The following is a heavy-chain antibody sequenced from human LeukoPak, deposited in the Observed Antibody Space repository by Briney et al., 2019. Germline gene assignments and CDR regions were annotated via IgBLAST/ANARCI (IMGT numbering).Heavy chain of an antibody. CDR3: ARDHDGKDC. D-gene: IGHD1-1*01. Sequence: GGSLRLSCVASGFTFSSEWMSWVRQAPGKGLEWVTNINQDGSQKYYEDSVKGRFTVSGDNAKNSLYLHMNGLRADDTAIYYCARDHDGKDCWGQGTLVTVSS. CDR2: INQDGSQK. CDR1: GFTFSSEW. V-gene: IGHV3-7*03. J-gene: IGHJ4*02.